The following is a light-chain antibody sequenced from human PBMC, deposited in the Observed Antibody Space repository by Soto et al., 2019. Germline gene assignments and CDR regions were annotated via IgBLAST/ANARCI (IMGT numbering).Light chain of an antibody. CDR1: SSDVGSYNR. Sequence: QSALTQPRSVSGSPGQSVTISCTGTSSDVGSYNRVSWYQQPPGTAPKLMIYEVSNRPSGVPDRFSGSKSGNTASLTISGLQAEDEADYYCNSYTTSATYVFGTGTKVTVL. CDR2: EVS. V-gene: IGLV2-18*02. J-gene: IGLJ1*01. CDR3: NSYTTSATYV.